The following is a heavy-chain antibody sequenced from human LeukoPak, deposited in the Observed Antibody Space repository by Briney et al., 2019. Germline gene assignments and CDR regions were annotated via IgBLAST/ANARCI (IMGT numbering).Heavy chain of an antibody. D-gene: IGHD2-21*01. CDR1: GYTFIGYY. Sequence: ASAKVSCKASGYTFIGYYIHWVRQAPGQGLEWMGWINPRTGGTDYPQNFQGRVSMTRDTSINTAYMELSSIKSDDTAVYYCARGGPDGGASRSFPYWGQGTLVTVSS. V-gene: IGHV1-2*02. CDR3: ARGGPDGGASRSFPY. CDR2: INPRTGGT. J-gene: IGHJ4*02.